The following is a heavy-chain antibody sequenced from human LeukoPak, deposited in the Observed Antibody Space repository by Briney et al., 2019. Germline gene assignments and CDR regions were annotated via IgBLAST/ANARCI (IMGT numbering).Heavy chain of an antibody. CDR1: GGSFSGYY. V-gene: IGHV4-34*01. Sequence: SETLSLTCAVNGGSFSGYYWTWIRQSPGKGLEWIGEINHSGSTNYNPSLKSRVSISVDTSKSQFSLKLTSVTAADTAVYYCARGPKPKSITMVRGVSFQRTKNWFDPWGQGTLVTVSS. D-gene: IGHD3-10*01. CDR2: INHSGST. J-gene: IGHJ5*02. CDR3: ARGPKPKSITMVRGVSFQRTKNWFDP.